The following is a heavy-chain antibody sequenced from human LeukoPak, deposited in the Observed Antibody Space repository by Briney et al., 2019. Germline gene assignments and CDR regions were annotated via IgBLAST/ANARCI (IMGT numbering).Heavy chain of an antibody. CDR1: GFTFSRYW. V-gene: IGHV3-7*03. CDR3: ARDDYSSSDY. D-gene: IGHD6-6*01. CDR2: IKQDGSEK. Sequence: GGSLGLSCAASGFTFSRYWMSWVRQAPGKGLEWVANIKQDGSEKYYVDSVKGRFTISRDNAKNSLYLQMNSLRAEDTAVYYCARDDYSSSDYWGQGTLVTVSS. J-gene: IGHJ4*02.